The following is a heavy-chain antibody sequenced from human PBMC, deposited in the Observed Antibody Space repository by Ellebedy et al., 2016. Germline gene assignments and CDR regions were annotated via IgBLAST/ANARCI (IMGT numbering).Heavy chain of an antibody. J-gene: IGHJ4*02. V-gene: IGHV3-23*01. CDR3: AKNWGNDWYQLFDS. CDR1: GFTFTNYA. Sequence: GGSLRLSCAASGFTFTNYAMTWVRQAPGKGLEWVSTIIGSGSRTYYADSVKGRFTISRDNPRNTLDLQMNSLRAEDTAMYYCAKNWGNDWYQLFDSWGQGTLVTVSP. CDR2: IIGSGSRT. D-gene: IGHD2-2*01.